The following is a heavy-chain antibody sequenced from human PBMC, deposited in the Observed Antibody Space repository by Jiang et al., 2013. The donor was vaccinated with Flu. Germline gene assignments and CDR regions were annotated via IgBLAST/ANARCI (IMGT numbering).Heavy chain of an antibody. V-gene: IGHV4-39*01. CDR2: IYYSGST. CDR3: ARRRRYSSSLDY. J-gene: IGHJ4*02. CDR1: RGAISSSSYY. D-gene: IGHD6-13*01. Sequence: LLKPSETLSLTCTVSRGAISSSSYYWGWIRQPPGKGLEWIGSIYYSGSTYYNPSLKSRVTISVDTSKNQFSLKLSSVTAADTAVYYCARRRRYSSSLDYWGQGTLVTVSS.